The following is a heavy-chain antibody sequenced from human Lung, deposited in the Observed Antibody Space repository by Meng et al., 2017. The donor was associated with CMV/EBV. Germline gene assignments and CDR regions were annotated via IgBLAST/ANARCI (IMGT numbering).Heavy chain of an antibody. D-gene: IGHD4-17*01. V-gene: IGHV3-21*03. CDR2: ITRRSDYI. Sequence: SCTASGFTFDSYGMNWVRQAPGKGLEWVSCITRRSDYIRYADSVKGRFTISRDNARNSLYLQMNSLRADDTAVYYCARPLYGDYEGGAFDIWGQGTXVTVSS. CDR1: GFTFDSYG. CDR3: ARPLYGDYEGGAFDI. J-gene: IGHJ3*02.